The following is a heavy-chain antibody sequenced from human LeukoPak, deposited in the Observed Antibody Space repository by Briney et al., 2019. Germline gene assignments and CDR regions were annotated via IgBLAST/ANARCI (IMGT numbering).Heavy chain of an antibody. V-gene: IGHV4-4*07. CDR2: IDPSGNT. D-gene: IGHD3-10*01. CDR3: ARDQYRPFNSGGTYLTRACFDP. Sequence: SETLSLTCTVSGGSISSFYWSWIRQPAGKGLEWIGHIDPSGNTNYNPSLQGRITMSVDTSKNQFSLKLSSVTAADTAVYYCARDQYRPFNSGGTYLTRACFDPWGQGDLVTVSS. CDR1: GGSISSFY. J-gene: IGHJ5*02.